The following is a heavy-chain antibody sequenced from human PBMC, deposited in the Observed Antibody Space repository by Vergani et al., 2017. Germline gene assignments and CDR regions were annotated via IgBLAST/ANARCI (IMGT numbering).Heavy chain of an antibody. CDR1: GDSVSSNSAA. CDR2: TYYRSKWYN. Sequence: QVQLQQSGPGLVKPSQTLSLTCAISGDSVSSNSAAWNWIRQSPSRGLEWLGRTYYRSKWYNDYAVSVKRRITINPDTSNNRFSLKLNSVNPEETAVYYCAIDSYLSGVDTAMATASYYYYGMDVWGQGTTVTVSS. J-gene: IGHJ6*02. V-gene: IGHV6-1*01. D-gene: IGHD5-18*01. CDR3: AIDSYLSGVDTAMATASYYYYGMDV.